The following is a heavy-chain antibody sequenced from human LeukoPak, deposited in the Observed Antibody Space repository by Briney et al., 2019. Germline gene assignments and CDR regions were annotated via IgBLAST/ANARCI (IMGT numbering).Heavy chain of an antibody. V-gene: IGHV4-59*01. Sequence: SETLSLTCTVSGGSIRSYYWGWIRQPPGKGLEWIGYIYYRGSSNYNPSLKSRVTISVDTSKTQFALKQGSMTAADTAVYYCARVGSSGWSFDYWGKGTLVTVSS. CDR1: GGSIRSYY. CDR3: ARVGSSGWSFDY. CDR2: IYYRGSS. J-gene: IGHJ4*02. D-gene: IGHD6-19*01.